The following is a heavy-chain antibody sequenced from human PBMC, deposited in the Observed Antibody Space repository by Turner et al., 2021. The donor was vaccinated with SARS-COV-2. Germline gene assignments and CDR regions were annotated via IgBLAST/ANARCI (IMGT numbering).Heavy chain of an antibody. Sequence: QVQLVQSGADVYKPGASVAFSCKASGYTFAGYYIHWVRQAHGQGHKWMGWINPNSGGTNDAERYQGRVTMTGDTSNSTDYMELSTLRSDDTAVYYCARSVSWLQSLTVDYWGQGTLVTVSS. CDR2: INPNSGGT. J-gene: IGHJ4*02. V-gene: IGHV1-2*02. D-gene: IGHD5-12*01. CDR3: ARSVSWLQSLTVDY. CDR1: GYTFAGYY.